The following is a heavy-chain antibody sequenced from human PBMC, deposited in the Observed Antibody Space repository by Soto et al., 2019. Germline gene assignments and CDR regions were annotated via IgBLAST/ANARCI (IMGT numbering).Heavy chain of an antibody. V-gene: IGHV3-11*01. J-gene: IGHJ6*02. CDR3: ARDGIPIENDFWSGYYGRDPIHYYGMDV. Sequence: PGGSLRLSCAASGFTFSDYYMSWIRQAPGKGLEWVSYISSSGSTIYYADSVKGRFTISRDNAKNSLYLQMNSLRAEDTAVYYCARDGIPIENDFWSGYYGRDPIHYYGMDVWGQGTTVTVSS. CDR2: ISSSGSTI. D-gene: IGHD3-3*01. CDR1: GFTFSDYY.